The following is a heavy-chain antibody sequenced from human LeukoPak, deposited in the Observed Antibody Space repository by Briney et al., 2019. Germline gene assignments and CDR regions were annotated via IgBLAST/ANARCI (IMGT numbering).Heavy chain of an antibody. Sequence: GGSLRLSCSASGVAFGGFAMDWVRQARGKWLGWGSSIMGSGGKTYYADSVEGRFTVSRDNSKNTLYLQMNSLRAEDTALYYCARGRGGDSVPSRFDHWGQGTLVTVSS. V-gene: IGHV3-23*01. CDR1: GVAFGGFA. D-gene: IGHD2-21*02. CDR3: ARGRGGDSVPSRFDH. J-gene: IGHJ4*02. CDR2: IMGSGGKT.